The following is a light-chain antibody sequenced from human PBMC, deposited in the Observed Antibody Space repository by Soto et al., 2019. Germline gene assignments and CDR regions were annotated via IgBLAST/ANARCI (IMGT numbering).Light chain of an antibody. V-gene: IGLV7-46*01. CDR2: DTN. CDR1: TGAVTSGHY. CDR3: LLLYSDNRRV. Sequence: QAVVTQEPSLTVSPGGTVTLTFGSSTGAVTSGHYPYWFQQKPGQAPRTMIYDTNNKYSWTPARFSDSLLGGQAALTLSGAQHEDEAEYCSLLLYSDNRRVFGAGTKLTV. J-gene: IGLJ1*01.